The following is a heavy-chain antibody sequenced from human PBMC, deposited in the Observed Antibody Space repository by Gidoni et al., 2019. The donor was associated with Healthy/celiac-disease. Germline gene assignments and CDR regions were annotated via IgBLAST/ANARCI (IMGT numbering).Heavy chain of an antibody. CDR2: MNPNSGKT. CDR3: ARGSPYGSGSYYTDY. V-gene: IGHV1-8*01. CDR1: GYPFTSYD. Sequence: VQLVQSGADVTKPGASVKVSCNASGYPFTSYDINWVRQATGQGLEWMGWMNPNSGKTGYAQKFQGRVTMTRNTSISTAYMELSRLRSEDTAVYYCARGSPYGSGSYYTDYWGQGTLVTVSS. D-gene: IGHD3-10*01. J-gene: IGHJ4*02.